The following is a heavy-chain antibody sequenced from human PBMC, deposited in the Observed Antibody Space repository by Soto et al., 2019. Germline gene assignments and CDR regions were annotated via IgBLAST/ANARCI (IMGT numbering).Heavy chain of an antibody. V-gene: IGHV3-23*01. CDR3: AKEGYGFYDP. Sequence: GGSLRLSCAASGFTFSSSAVSWVRLAQGKGLEWGSAISGSGGSTYYADSVKGRCTISRDNSKNTLYLQMNSLRAEDTAAYYCAKEGYGFYDPWGQGTLVTVSS. CDR2: ISGSGGST. CDR1: GFTFSSSA. D-gene: IGHD5-18*01. J-gene: IGHJ5*02.